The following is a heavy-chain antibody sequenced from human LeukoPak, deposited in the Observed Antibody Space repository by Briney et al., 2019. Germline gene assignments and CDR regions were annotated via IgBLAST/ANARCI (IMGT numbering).Heavy chain of an antibody. CDR1: GYNFTSYW. V-gene: IGHV5-51*01. J-gene: IGHJ5*02. Sequence: GESLKISCKGSGYNFTSYWIGWVRQMPGKGLEWMGIIYPGDSDSRYSPSFQGQVTISVDKSINTAYLQWTSLKASDTAMYYCARQLVGCSGGRCHTAWFDPWGQGTLVTVSS. CDR2: IYPGDSDS. D-gene: IGHD2-15*01. CDR3: ARQLVGCSGGRCHTAWFDP.